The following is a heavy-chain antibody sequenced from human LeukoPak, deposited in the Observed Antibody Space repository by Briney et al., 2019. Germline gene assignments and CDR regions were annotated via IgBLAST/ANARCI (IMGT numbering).Heavy chain of an antibody. CDR1: GGSISSGGYY. CDR2: IYYSGST. J-gene: IGHJ5*02. Sequence: SQTLSLTCAVSGGSISSGGYYWSWIRQPPGKGLEWIGYIYYSGSTNYNPSLKSRVTISVDTSKNQFSLKLSSVTAADTAVYYCARQFSPPGGPRLRYNWFDPWGQGTLVTVSS. D-gene: IGHD1-26*01. CDR3: ARQFSPPGGPRLRYNWFDP. V-gene: IGHV4-61*08.